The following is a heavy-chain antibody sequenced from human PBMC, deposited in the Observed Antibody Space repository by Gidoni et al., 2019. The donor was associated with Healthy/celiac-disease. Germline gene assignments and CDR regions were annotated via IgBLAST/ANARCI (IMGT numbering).Heavy chain of an antibody. CDR2: LSYDGSNK. Sequence: QGQLVESGGGGDEPGRSMRRTGAAAGCTFSSYGMHWVRQAPGKGLDWVAVLSYDGSNKYYADSVKGRFTISRDNSKNTLYLQMNSLRAEDTAVYYCARGDYCGGDCYSRWGQGTLVTVSS. D-gene: IGHD2-21*01. J-gene: IGHJ4*02. V-gene: IGHV3-33*01. CDR1: GCTFSSYG. CDR3: ARGDYCGGDCYSR.